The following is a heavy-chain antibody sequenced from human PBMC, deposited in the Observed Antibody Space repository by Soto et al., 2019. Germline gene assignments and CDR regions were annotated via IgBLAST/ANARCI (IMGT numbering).Heavy chain of an antibody. J-gene: IGHJ1*01. CDR1: NEIFNTYW. Sequence: GESLKISCQTSNEIFNTYWITWVRQMPGRGLEWVGRIDPSDSYTTYNPSLKGHVILSVDKSMNTAYVQWTSLRASDTAMYFCGRDFGSGHADVWGQGTLVTVSS. V-gene: IGHV5-10-1*01. CDR2: IDPSDSYT. CDR3: GRDFGSGHADV. D-gene: IGHD1-26*01.